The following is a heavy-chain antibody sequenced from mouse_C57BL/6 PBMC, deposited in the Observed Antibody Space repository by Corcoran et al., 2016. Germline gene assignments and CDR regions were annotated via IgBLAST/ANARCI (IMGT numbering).Heavy chain of an antibody. J-gene: IGHJ2*01. Sequence: QIQVVQSVPELKKPGETVKSSCKASGYTLTTYGMSWVKQAPGKGLKWMGWINTYSGVPTYADDFKGRFAFSLETSARTAYLQINNLKNEDTATYFCARVDGYSFDYWGQGTTLTVSS. CDR1: GYTLTTYG. D-gene: IGHD2-3*01. V-gene: IGHV9-3*01. CDR3: ARVDGYSFDY. CDR2: INTYSGVP.